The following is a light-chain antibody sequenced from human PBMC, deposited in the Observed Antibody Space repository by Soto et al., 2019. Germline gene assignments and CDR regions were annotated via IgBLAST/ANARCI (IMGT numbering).Light chain of an antibody. Sequence: IQLTQSPSSLSASVGDRVTIACRASQAMSTYLAWYQQKPGKAPKLLIYAASTLQSGVPSRFSGSGSGTDFALTISRLEPEDFAVYYCQQYGDSPLTFGQGTNVEI. CDR2: AAS. J-gene: IGKJ1*01. CDR3: QQYGDSPLT. V-gene: IGKV1-9*01. CDR1: QAMSTY.